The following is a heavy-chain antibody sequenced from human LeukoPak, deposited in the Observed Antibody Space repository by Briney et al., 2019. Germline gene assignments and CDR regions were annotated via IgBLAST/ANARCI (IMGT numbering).Heavy chain of an antibody. CDR3: ARLTGSGEVFDS. CDR2: IYDDGST. Sequence: SETLSLTCTLSGGSIINGDYYWSWIRQPPGKGLEWIGYIYDDGSTYYNPPLKSRVTISIDTSKNQFSLNLRSVTAAGTAVYYCARLTGSGEVFDSWGQGTLVTVSS. D-gene: IGHD1-14*01. V-gene: IGHV4-30-4*01. CDR1: GGSIINGDYY. J-gene: IGHJ4*02.